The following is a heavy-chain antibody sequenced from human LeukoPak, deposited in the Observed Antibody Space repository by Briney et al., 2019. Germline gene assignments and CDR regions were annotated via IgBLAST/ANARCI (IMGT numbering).Heavy chain of an antibody. D-gene: IGHD3-9*01. CDR3: AKYKVLRYFDWLSLGAFDI. CDR1: GFTFSSYA. CDR2: ISGSGGST. Sequence: PGGSLRLSCAASGFTFSSYAMSWVRQAPGKGLEWVSAISGSGGSTYYADSVKGRFTISRDNSKNTLYLQMNSLRAEDTAVYYCAKYKVLRYFDWLSLGAFDIWGQGTMVTVSS. J-gene: IGHJ3*02. V-gene: IGHV3-23*01.